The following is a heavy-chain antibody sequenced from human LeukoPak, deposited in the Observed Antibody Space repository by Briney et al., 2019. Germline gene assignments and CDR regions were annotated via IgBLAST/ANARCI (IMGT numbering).Heavy chain of an antibody. CDR1: GFTFSSYS. CDR2: ISSSSSYI. Sequence: MTGGSLRLSCAASGFTFSSYSMNWVRQAPGKGLEWVSSISSSSSYIYYADSVKGRFTISRDNAKNSLYLQMNSLRAEDTAVYYCASYYGSGKKDYWGQRTLVTVSS. D-gene: IGHD3-10*01. CDR3: ASYYGSGKKDY. J-gene: IGHJ4*02. V-gene: IGHV3-21*01.